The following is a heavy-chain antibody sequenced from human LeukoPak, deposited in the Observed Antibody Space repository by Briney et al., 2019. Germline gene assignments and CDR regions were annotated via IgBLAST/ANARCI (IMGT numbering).Heavy chain of an antibody. J-gene: IGHJ6*03. CDR1: GYSISSGYY. D-gene: IGHD3-9*01. V-gene: IGHV4-38-2*01. CDR3: ARVHFLTDYNYGYYYYYYMDV. CDR2: IYHSGST. Sequence: SETLSLTCAVSGYSISSGYYWGWIRQPPGKGLEWIGSIYHSGSTYYNPSLKSRVTISVDTSKNQFSLKLSSVTAADTAVYYCARVHFLTDYNYGYYYYYYMDVWGKGTTVTVSS.